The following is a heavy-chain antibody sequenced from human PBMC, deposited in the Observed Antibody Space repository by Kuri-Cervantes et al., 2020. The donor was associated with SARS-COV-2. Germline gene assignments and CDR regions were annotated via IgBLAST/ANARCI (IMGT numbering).Heavy chain of an antibody. D-gene: IGHD3-3*01. CDR2: INPNSGDT. CDR1: GYTFTGRY. Sequence: ASVKVSCKASGYTFTGRYTYWVRQAPGQGLEWMGWINPNSGDTKYTQKFQGRVTMARDTSITTAYMELIGLRSDDTAVYYCARGYYGLDYWGQGSLVTVSS. CDR3: ARGYYGLDY. V-gene: IGHV1-2*02. J-gene: IGHJ4*02.